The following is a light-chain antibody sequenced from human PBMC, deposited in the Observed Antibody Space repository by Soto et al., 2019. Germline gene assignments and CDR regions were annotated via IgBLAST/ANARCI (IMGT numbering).Light chain of an antibody. CDR3: LPYGSSSWT. Sequence: EIVLTQSPGTLSLSTGERATLSCRASQSVSSSYFAWYQKRFCQAPRLLIYGASSRATGIPDRFSGSGSGTDLTRTISRLEPEDFAVYYCLPYGSSSWTFGQGTKVEIK. J-gene: IGKJ1*01. CDR1: QSVSSSY. V-gene: IGKV3-20*01. CDR2: GAS.